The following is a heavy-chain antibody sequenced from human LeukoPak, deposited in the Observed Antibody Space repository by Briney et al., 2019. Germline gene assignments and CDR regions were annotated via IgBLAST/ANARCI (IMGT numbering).Heavy chain of an antibody. CDR3: ARSRGYFDY. D-gene: IGHD5/OR15-5a*01. V-gene: IGHV4-59*01. Sequence: KPSETLSLTCTASGGSISSYYRSWIRQPPGKGLEWIGYIYYSGSTNYNPSLKSRVIISVDTSKNQFSLKLSSVTAADTAVYYCARSRGYFDYWGQGTLVTVSS. CDR1: GGSISSYY. J-gene: IGHJ4*02. CDR2: IYYSGST.